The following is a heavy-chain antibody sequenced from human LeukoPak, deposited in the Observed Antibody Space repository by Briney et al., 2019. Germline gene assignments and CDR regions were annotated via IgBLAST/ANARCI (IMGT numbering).Heavy chain of an antibody. V-gene: IGHV3-30-3*01. CDR1: GFTFSSYA. CDR2: ISYDGSSK. D-gene: IGHD3-22*01. J-gene: IGHJ3*02. Sequence: GGSLRLSCAASGFTFSSYAMHWVRQAPGKGLEWVAVISYDGSSKYYADSVKGRFTISRDNSKNTLYLQMNSLRAEDTAVYYCARGHPNSYYYDSSGYYSPDDAFDIWGQGTMVTVSS. CDR3: ARGHPNSYYYDSSGYYSPDDAFDI.